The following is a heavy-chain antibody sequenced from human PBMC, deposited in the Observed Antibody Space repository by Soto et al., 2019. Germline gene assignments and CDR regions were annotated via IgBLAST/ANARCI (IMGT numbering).Heavy chain of an antibody. V-gene: IGHV3-23*01. CDR1: GFTFSMYA. CDR3: AKRNGSGQRGYWFDP. D-gene: IGHD3-10*01. J-gene: IGHJ5*02. CDR2: ISGSGGST. Sequence: EVQVLESGGCLVQLGGSLRLSCAASGFTFSMYAMTWVRQAPGKGLEWVSSISGSGGSTYYADSVKGRFTVSRDSSKNTLYLQMNNLRAEDTAVYYCAKRNGSGQRGYWFDPWGQGTLVTVSS.